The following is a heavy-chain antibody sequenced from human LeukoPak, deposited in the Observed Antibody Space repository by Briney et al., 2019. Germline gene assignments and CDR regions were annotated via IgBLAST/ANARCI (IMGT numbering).Heavy chain of an antibody. CDR2: SSSSSSYI. V-gene: IGHV3-21*01. J-gene: IGHJ6*02. CDR1: GFTFSSYS. D-gene: IGHD6-13*01. CDR3: ARVKDPGYRYYHYYGMDV. Sequence: GGSLRLSCAASGFTFSSYSMNWVRQAPGKGLEWVSSSSSSSSYIYYADSVKGRFTISRHNAKNSLYLQMNSLRAEDTAVYYCARVKDPGYRYYHYYGMDVWGQGTTVTVSS.